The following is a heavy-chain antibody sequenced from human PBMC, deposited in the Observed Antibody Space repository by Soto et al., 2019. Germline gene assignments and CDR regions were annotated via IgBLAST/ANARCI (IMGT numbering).Heavy chain of an antibody. Sequence: QVQLQESGPGLVKPSETLSLTCTVSGGTISRYYWSWIRQPPGKGLEWIGYMYNTGSTVYNPSFKSRVTISVDTSKNQFSLKLNSVTAADTAVYYCARDLWCYCGTDCYPLDVWGQGTTVTVSS. V-gene: IGHV4-59*01. CDR3: ARDLWCYCGTDCYPLDV. CDR1: GGTISRYY. J-gene: IGHJ6*02. D-gene: IGHD2-21*02. CDR2: MYNTGST.